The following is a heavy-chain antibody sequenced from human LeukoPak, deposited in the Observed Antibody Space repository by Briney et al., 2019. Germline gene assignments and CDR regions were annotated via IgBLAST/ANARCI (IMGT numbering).Heavy chain of an antibody. J-gene: IGHJ6*03. D-gene: IGHD4/OR15-4a*01. Sequence: SETLSLTCTVSGGSISSYYWSWIRQPPGKGLEWIGYIYYSGSTNYNPSLKSRVTISVDTSKNQFSLELSSVTAADTAVYYCARLTYYYYYMDVWGKGTTVTISS. CDR3: ARLTYYYYYMDV. CDR2: IYYSGST. V-gene: IGHV4-59*01. CDR1: GGSISSYY.